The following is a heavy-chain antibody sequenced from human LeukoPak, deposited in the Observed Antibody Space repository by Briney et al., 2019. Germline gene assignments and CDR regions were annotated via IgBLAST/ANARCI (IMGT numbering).Heavy chain of an antibody. CDR1: GYSFTTYW. D-gene: IGHD4/OR15-4a*01. V-gene: IGHV5-51*01. J-gene: IGHJ6*03. CDR2: IYPGDSDT. CDR3: ARGFYGGYYYYYMDV. Sequence: PGESLKISCKGSGYSFTTYWIGWVRQMPGKGLEWMGIIYPGDSDTRYSPSFQGQVTISADRSISTAYLQRSSLKASDTAMYYCARGFYGGYYYYYMDVWGKGTTVTVSS.